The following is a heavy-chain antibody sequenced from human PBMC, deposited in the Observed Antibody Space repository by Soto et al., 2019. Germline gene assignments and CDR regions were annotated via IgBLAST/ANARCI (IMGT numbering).Heavy chain of an antibody. CDR2: ISAYNSNT. CDR1: GYTFTSYG. V-gene: IGHV1-18*01. D-gene: IGHD4-17*01. J-gene: IGHJ3*02. Sequence: QVQLVQSGAEVKKPGASVKVSCKASGYTFTSYGISWVRQAPGQGLEWLGRISAYNSNTNYAQKLQGRVTMTTDTSTSTAYMELRSVGYDDTYVYYCAREVGQDGYYEVKDAFDIWGQGTMVTVSS. CDR3: AREVGQDGYYEVKDAFDI.